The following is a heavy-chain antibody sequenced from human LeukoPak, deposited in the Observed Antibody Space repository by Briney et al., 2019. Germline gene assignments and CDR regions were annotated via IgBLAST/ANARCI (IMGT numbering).Heavy chain of an antibody. CDR1: GGSFSGYY. D-gene: IGHD3-10*01. J-gene: IGHJ5*02. V-gene: IGHV4-34*01. CDR2: INHSGSI. Sequence: SGTLSLTCAVYGGSFSGYYWSWIRQPPGKGLEWIGEINHSGSINYNPSLKSRVTISVDTSKNQFSLKLSSVTAADTAVYYCARGLALISGSGSGKRWFDPWGQGTLVTVSS. CDR3: ARGLALISGSGSGKRWFDP.